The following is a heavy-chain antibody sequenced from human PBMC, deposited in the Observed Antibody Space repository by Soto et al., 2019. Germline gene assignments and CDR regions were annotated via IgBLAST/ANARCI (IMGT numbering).Heavy chain of an antibody. V-gene: IGHV4-39*01. CDR1: GGSISKSSYY. CDR3: SRRAPEGFDP. J-gene: IGHJ5*02. CDR2: MSYSGST. Sequence: SETLSLTCTVSGGSISKSSYYWVWIRQPPGKGLEWVGSMSYSGSTYYNPSLKSRVAISVDTSKNQLSLQVSSVAAADTAVYYCSRRAPEGFDPWGQGTLVTVSS.